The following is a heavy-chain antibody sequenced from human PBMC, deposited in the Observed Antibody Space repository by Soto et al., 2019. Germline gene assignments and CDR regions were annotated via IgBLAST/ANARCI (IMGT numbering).Heavy chain of an antibody. J-gene: IGHJ5*02. CDR1: GYTFIAYY. D-gene: IGHD1-26*01. V-gene: IGHV1-46*01. CDR2: INPPDSDT. CDR3: ARRFPSRSRLGRLVP. Sequence: QVQLVQSGAEVKKPGASVRVTCKASGYTFIAYYMHWVRQAPGQGLEWMGVINPPDSDTKYAQESQGRVTVTRDTSTSTDFIEVNSLRSDDTAVYYCARRFPSRSRLGRLVPSGQGTLITVS.